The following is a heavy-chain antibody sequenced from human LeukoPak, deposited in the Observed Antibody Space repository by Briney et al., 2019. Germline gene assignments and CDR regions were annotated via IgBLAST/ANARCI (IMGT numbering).Heavy chain of an antibody. J-gene: IGHJ4*02. CDR2: IIPIFGTA. CDR3: AMPERGIRGHYGSGSYSPLFDY. D-gene: IGHD3-10*01. CDR1: GGTFSIYA. Sequence: SVKVSCKASGGTFSIYAISWVRQAPGQGLEWMGGIIPIFGTANYAQKFQGRVTITTDESTSTAYMELSSLRSEDTAVYYCAMPERGIRGHYGSGSYSPLFDYWGQGTLVTVSS. V-gene: IGHV1-69*05.